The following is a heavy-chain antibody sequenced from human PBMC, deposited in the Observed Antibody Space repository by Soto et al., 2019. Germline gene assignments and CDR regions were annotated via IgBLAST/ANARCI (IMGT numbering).Heavy chain of an antibody. CDR3: AKGRGVSTVLTPIDY. D-gene: IGHD3-10*01. CDR1: GFTFGSYA. Sequence: PGGSLRLSCVASGFTFGSYAMSWVRQAPGKGLEWVSVISGSGGSTYHAESVKGRFTISRDNSKNTLFLQMNSLRAEDTAVYYCAKGRGVSTVLTPIDYWGQGILVTVSS. J-gene: IGHJ4*02. CDR2: ISGSGGST. V-gene: IGHV3-23*01.